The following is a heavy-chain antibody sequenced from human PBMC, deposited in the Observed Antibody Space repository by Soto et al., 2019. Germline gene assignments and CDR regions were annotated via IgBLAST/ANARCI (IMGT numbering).Heavy chain of an antibody. D-gene: IGHD2-2*01. CDR2: IYYSGST. CDR3: ARDRRPAALTL. V-gene: IGHV4-31*03. J-gene: IGHJ4*02. CDR1: GGSISSSNYY. Sequence: SETLSLTCTVSGGSISSSNYYWGWIRQPPGKGLEWIGYIYYSGSTYYNPSLKSRVTISVDTSKNQFSLKLSSVTAADTAVYYCARDRRPAALTLWGQGTLVTVSS.